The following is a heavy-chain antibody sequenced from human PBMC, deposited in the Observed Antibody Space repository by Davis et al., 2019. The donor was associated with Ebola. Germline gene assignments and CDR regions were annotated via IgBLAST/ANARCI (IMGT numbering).Heavy chain of an antibody. J-gene: IGHJ6*02. Sequence: PGGSLRLSCEASGFSVSDNYMNWVRQAPGKGLEWVATIWHDGTIKYYADSVKGRFTISRDNSKNTLYMQMNSLTVEDTAVYYCARGGIAVDGTSSHGMDVWGQGTTVTVSS. CDR1: GFSVSDNY. V-gene: IGHV3-33*08. CDR2: IWHDGTIK. CDR3: ARGGIAVDGTSSHGMDV. D-gene: IGHD6-13*01.